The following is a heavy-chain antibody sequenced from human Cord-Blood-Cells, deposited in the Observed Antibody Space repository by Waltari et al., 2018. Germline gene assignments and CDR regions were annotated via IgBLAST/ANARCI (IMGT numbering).Heavy chain of an antibody. CDR1: GGTLSSYA. Sequence: QVQLVQSGAEVKKPGSSVKVSCKASGGTLSSYAISWVRRAPGQGLEWMGGIIPIFGTANYAQKFQGRVTITADESTSTAYMELSSLRSEDTAVYYCARGYCSGGSCYFDYWGQGTLVTVSS. J-gene: IGHJ4*02. CDR2: IIPIFGTA. D-gene: IGHD2-15*01. CDR3: ARGYCSGGSCYFDY. V-gene: IGHV1-69*01.